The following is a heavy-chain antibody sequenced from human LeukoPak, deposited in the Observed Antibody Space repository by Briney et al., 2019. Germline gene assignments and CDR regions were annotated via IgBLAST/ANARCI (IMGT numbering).Heavy chain of an antibody. CDR1: GGTFSSDA. CDR2: IIPIFGTA. D-gene: IGHD6-6*01. J-gene: IGHJ5*02. CDR3: ARVAASRSSSPWFDP. V-gene: IGHV1-69*13. Sequence: SVKVSCKASGGTFSSDAISWVRQAPGQGLEWMGGIIPIFGTANYAQKFQGRVTITADESTSTAYMELSSLRSEDTAVYYCARVAASRSSSPWFDPWGQGTLVTVSS.